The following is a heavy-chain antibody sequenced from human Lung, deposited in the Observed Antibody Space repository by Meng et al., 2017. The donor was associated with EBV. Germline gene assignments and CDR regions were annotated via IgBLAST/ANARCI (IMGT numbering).Heavy chain of an antibody. CDR1: GYTFTGYY. CDR2: INPNSGGT. V-gene: IGHV1-2*04. J-gene: IGHJ4*02. CDR3: ARDWEGSWAVFDY. Sequence: QGQVVQCGAEVKRSGASVKVSCKSSGYTFTGYYMHWVRQSPGQGLEWMGWINPNSGGTNYAQKFQGWVTMTRDTSICTAYMELSRLRSDDTAVYYCARDWEGSWAVFDYWGQGTLVTVSS. D-gene: IGHD6-13*01.